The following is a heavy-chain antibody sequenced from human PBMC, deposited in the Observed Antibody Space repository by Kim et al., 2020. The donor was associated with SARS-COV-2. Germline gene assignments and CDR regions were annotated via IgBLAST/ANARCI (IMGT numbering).Heavy chain of an antibody. D-gene: IGHD4-17*01. CDR1: GYSFTTSG. J-gene: IGHJ5*02. V-gene: IGHV1-18*01. CDR3: ARVPDVDYGANSWLDP. CDR2: ISGYNGKT. Sequence: ASVKVSCKTSGYSFTTSGIAWVRQAPGQGLEWLGWISGYNGKTDYAEKFQGRVTMTTEASSTTGYLDLRGLSLDDTAVYFCARVPDVDYGANSWLDPWGQ.